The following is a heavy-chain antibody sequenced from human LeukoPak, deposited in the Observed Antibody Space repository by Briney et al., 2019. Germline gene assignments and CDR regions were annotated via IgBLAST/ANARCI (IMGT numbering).Heavy chain of an antibody. CDR2: IYHSGST. CDR3: ASHGTNNVLRYFDYY. V-gene: IGHV4-38-2*01. J-gene: IGHJ4*02. D-gene: IGHD3-9*01. CDR1: GYSISSGYX. Sequence: PSEXXXXTCAXSGYSISSGYXWGWIRQPPGKGXEWIGSIYHSGSTYYNPSLKSRVTISVDTYKNQVSVKLSSVTAADTAVYYCASHGTNNVLRYFDYYWGQGTLVTVSS.